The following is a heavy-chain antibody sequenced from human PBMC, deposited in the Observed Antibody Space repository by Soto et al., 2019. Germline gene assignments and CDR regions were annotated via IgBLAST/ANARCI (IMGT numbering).Heavy chain of an antibody. CDR1: GYTFTSYY. CDR2: INPSGGST. Sequence: ASGAVSCKASGYTFTSYYMHWVRQAPGQGLEWMGIINPSGGSTSYAQKFQGRVTMTRDTSTSTVYMELSSLRSEDTAVYYCAREGTTAIVMDRSPQYYFVEWGQGSLVTSLL. D-gene: IGHD1-1*01. CDR3: AREGTTAIVMDRSPQYYFVE. J-gene: IGHJ4*02. V-gene: IGHV1-46*01.